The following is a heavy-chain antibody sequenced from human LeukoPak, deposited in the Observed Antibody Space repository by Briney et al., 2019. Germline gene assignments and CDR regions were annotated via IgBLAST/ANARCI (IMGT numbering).Heavy chain of an antibody. Sequence: PGGSLRLSCAASGFTFSDYAMSWVRQAPGRGLEWVSGIRGSGGSTYYADSVKGRFTISRDNSKNSLYLQMNSLRAEDTAVYYCARGRLDYWGQGTLVTVSS. J-gene: IGHJ4*02. CDR3: ARGRLDY. CDR1: GFTFSDYA. CDR2: IRGSGGST. V-gene: IGHV3-23*01.